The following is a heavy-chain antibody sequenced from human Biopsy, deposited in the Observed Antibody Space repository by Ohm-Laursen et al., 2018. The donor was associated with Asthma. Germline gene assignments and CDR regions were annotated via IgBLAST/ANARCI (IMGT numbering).Heavy chain of an antibody. CDR1: GDNFISFA. V-gene: IGHV1-3*04. CDR2: VNTGNGDT. J-gene: IGHJ3*01. CDR3: ARTYYDFLTGQVKDVFGV. Sequence: ASVKASCKASGDNFISFAIHWVRQAPGQRLEWMGWVNTGNGDTKYSQKFQGRVTITRDTSASTAYMELRSLRSEDTATYYCARTYYDFLTGQVKDVFGVWGQGTMVTVSS. D-gene: IGHD3-9*01.